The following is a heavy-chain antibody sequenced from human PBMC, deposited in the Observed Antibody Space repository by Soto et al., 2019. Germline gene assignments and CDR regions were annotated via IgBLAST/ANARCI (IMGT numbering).Heavy chain of an antibody. J-gene: IGHJ4*02. Sequence: GGSLRLSCAASGFSFSIFAMSWVRQSPGKGLEWVSTISGSGGSTYYADAVKGRFTISRDNSMDTLYPQMKSLRVEDTAIYYCAKEVSLGSTVDLGYWGWGNLVTVSA. CDR3: AKEVSLGSTVDLGY. D-gene: IGHD7-27*01. CDR2: ISGSGGST. CDR1: GFSFSIFA. V-gene: IGHV3-23*01.